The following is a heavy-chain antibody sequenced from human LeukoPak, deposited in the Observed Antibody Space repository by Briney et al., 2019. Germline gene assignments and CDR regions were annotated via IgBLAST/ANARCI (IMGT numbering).Heavy chain of an antibody. CDR1: GFTFSSYS. D-gene: IGHD2-2*01. J-gene: IGHJ4*02. Sequence: GGSLRVSCAASGFTFSSYSMNWVRQAPGKGLEWVSSISSSSSYIYYADSVKGRFTISRDNAKNSLYLQMNSLRAEDTAVYYCASPRDCSRTSCLKASFDYWGQGTLVTVSS. CDR3: ASPRDCSRTSCLKASFDY. V-gene: IGHV3-21*01. CDR2: ISSSSSYI.